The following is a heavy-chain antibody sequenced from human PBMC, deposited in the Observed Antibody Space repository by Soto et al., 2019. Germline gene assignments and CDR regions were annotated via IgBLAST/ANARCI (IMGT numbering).Heavy chain of an antibody. D-gene: IGHD5-12*01. CDR1: GGSISSYY. CDR3: ARLVRGYSGYDYGSYYYYGMDV. Sequence: QVQLQESGPGLVKPSETLSLTCTVSGGSISSYYWSWIRQPAGKGLEWIGRIYTSGSTNYNPSLKSRVTMSVDTSKNQFSLKLSSVTAADTAVYYCARLVRGYSGYDYGSYYYYGMDVWGQGTTVTVSS. CDR2: IYTSGST. J-gene: IGHJ6*02. V-gene: IGHV4-4*07.